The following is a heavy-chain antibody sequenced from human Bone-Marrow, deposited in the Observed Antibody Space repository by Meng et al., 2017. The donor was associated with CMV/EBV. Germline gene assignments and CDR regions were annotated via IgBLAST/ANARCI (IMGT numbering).Heavy chain of an antibody. CDR2: IIPIFGTA. J-gene: IGHJ6*02. CDR1: GGTFSSYA. CDR3: ARDSKGGSGAFGTYYYYGMDV. Sequence: SVKVSCKASGGTFSSYAISWVRQAPGQGLEWMGGIIPIFGTANYAQKFQGRVTITTDESTSTAYMELSSLRAEDTAVYYCARDSKGGSGAFGTYYYYGMDVWRQGTTVTVSS. V-gene: IGHV1-69*05. D-gene: IGHD3-10*01.